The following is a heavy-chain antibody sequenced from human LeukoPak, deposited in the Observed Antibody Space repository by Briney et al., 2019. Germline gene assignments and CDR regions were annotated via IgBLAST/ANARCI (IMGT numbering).Heavy chain of an antibody. D-gene: IGHD3/OR15-3a*01. CDR2: ISDSGGST. J-gene: IGHJ4*02. CDR1: GFTFSTYA. CDR3: AKGDWLDY. V-gene: IGHV3-23*01. Sequence: GGSLRLSCATSGFTFSTYAMSWVRQAPGKGLEWVSVISDSGGSTYHVDSVKGRFTISRDNSKNTLYLQMNSLRAEDTAVYYCAKGDWLDYWGQGTLVAVTS.